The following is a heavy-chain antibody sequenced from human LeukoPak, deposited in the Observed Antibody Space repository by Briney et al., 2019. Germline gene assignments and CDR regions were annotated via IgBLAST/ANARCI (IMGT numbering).Heavy chain of an antibody. J-gene: IGHJ5*02. Sequence: PGRSLRLSCAVSGFTFDDYAMHWVRQVPGKGLEWVSGINWNSDSIGYADSVKGRFTTSRDNSKNTLYLQMNSLRAEDTAVYYCAKDAGQGAYFDWLLVGWFDPWGQGTLVTVSS. CDR2: INWNSDSI. CDR3: AKDAGQGAYFDWLLVGWFDP. D-gene: IGHD3-9*01. CDR1: GFTFDDYA. V-gene: IGHV3-9*01.